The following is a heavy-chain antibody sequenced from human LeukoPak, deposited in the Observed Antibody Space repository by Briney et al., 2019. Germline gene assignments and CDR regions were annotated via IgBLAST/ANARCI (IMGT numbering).Heavy chain of an antibody. V-gene: IGHV3-30-3*01. CDR3: AKDPQDFYGSSGYRPERY. D-gene: IGHD3-22*01. CDR1: GFTFSSYA. CDR2: ISYDGSNK. J-gene: IGHJ4*02. Sequence: GRSLRLSCAASGFTFSSYAMHWVRQAPGKGLEWVAVISYDGSNKYYADSVKGRFTISRDNSKNTLYLQMNSLRPEDTGVYYCAKDPQDFYGSSGYRPERYWGQGTLVTVSS.